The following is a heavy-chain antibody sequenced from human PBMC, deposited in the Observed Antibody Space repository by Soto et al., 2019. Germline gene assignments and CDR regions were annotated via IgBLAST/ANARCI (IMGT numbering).Heavy chain of an antibody. J-gene: IGHJ3*02. V-gene: IGHV4-59*01. CDR1: GRSISSYY. D-gene: IGHD4-17*01. Sequence: SETLSLTCTVSGRSISSYYWSWIRQPPGKGLEWIGYIFYSGSTNYNPSLKSRVTISVDTSKNQFSLKLSSVTAADTAVSYCASRYGSAFDIWGHGTMVT. CDR3: ASRYGSAFDI. CDR2: IFYSGST.